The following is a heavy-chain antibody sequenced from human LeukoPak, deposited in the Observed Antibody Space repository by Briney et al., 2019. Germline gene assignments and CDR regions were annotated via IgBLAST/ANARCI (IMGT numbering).Heavy chain of an antibody. CDR3: AKFYYGSGSYYNVGFDY. J-gene: IGHJ4*02. CDR2: ISGSGGST. CDR1: GFTFSSYG. D-gene: IGHD3-10*01. Sequence: GGSLRLSCAASGFTFSSYGMHWVRQAPGKGLEWVSAISGSGGSTYYADSVKGRFTISRDNSKNTLYLQMNSLRAEDTAVYYCAKFYYGSGSYYNVGFDYWGQGTLVTVSS. V-gene: IGHV3-23*01.